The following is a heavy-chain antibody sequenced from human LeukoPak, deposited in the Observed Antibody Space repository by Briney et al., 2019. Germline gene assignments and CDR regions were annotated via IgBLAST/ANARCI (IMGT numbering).Heavy chain of an antibody. CDR2: IYTSGST. D-gene: IGHD3-22*01. CDR1: GGSISSYY. J-gene: IGHJ4*02. V-gene: IGHV4-4*07. CDR3: ARTYDSSGYYYPPLYYFDY. Sequence: SETLSLTCTVFGGSISSYYWSWIRQPAGKGLEWIGRIYTSGSTNYNPSLKSRVTMSVDTSKNQFSLKLSSVTAADTAVYYCARTYDSSGYYYPPLYYFDYWGQGTLVTVSS.